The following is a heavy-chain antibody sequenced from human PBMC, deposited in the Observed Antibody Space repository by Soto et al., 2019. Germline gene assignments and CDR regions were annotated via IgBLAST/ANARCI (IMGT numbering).Heavy chain of an antibody. Sequence: QVQLQESGPGLVKPSQTLSLTCTVSGGSISSGDYYWSWIRQPPGKGLEWIGYIYYSGSTYYNPSLKSRVTISVDTSKNPFSLKLSSVTAADTAVYYCARTTLAVRAMIVVVTDDYWGQGTLVTVSS. J-gene: IGHJ4*02. CDR1: GGSISSGDYY. CDR2: IYYSGST. V-gene: IGHV4-30-4*01. D-gene: IGHD3-22*01. CDR3: ARTTLAVRAMIVVVTDDY.